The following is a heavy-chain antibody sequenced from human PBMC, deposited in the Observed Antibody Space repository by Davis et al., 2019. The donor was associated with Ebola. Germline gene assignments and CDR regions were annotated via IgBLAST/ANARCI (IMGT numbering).Heavy chain of an antibody. CDR1: GFTFSSYG. V-gene: IGHV3-30*18. J-gene: IGHJ4*02. CDR2: ISYDGSNK. Sequence: GGSLRLSCAASGFTFSSYGMHWVRQAPGKGLEWVAVISYDGSNKYYADSVKGRFTISRDNSKNTLYLQMNSLRAEDTAVYYCAKLATASFPAFDYWGQGTLVTVSS. D-gene: IGHD2-15*01. CDR3: AKLATASFPAFDY.